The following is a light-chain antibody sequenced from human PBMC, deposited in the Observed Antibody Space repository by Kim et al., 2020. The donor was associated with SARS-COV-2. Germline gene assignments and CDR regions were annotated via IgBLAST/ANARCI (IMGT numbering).Light chain of an antibody. CDR3: QQRSNWPLT. Sequence: LSPGERATLSCRASQSVSSDLAWYQQKPGQAPRLLIYDASNRATGIPARFSGSGSGTDFTLTISSLEPEDFAVYYCQQRSNWPLTFGGGTKVEIK. V-gene: IGKV3-11*01. CDR2: DAS. J-gene: IGKJ4*01. CDR1: QSVSSD.